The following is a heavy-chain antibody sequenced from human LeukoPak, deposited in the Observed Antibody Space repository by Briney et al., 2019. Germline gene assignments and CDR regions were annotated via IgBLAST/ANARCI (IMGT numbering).Heavy chain of an antibody. V-gene: IGHV4-34*01. D-gene: IGHD6-19*01. CDR2: INHSGST. Sequence: SETLSLTCAVYGGSFSGYYWSWIRQPPGKGLEWIGEINHSGSTNYNPSLKSRVTISVDTSKNQFSLKLSSVTAADMAVYYCARRQWLVHHNWFDPWGQGTLVTVSS. J-gene: IGHJ5*02. CDR3: ARRQWLVHHNWFDP. CDR1: GGSFSGYY.